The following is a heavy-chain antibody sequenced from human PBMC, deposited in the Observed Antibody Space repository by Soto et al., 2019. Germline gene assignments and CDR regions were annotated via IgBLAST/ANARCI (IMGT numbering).Heavy chain of an antibody. CDR1: GFTFRSYA. CDR3: AKGGRVTTLITDYFDY. V-gene: IGHV3-23*01. CDR2: ISGSGGST. J-gene: IGHJ4*02. Sequence: PGGSLRLSCAASGFTFRSYAMSWVRQAPGKGLEWVSGISGSGGSTYYADSVKGRFTISRDNSKNTLYLQMNSLGAEDTAVYYCAKGGRVTTLITDYFDYWGQGTLVTVSS. D-gene: IGHD4-4*01.